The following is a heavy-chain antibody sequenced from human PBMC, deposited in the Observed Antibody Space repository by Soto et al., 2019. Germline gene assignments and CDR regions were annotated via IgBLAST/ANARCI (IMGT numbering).Heavy chain of an antibody. CDR1: GGTFSSYA. CDR2: LIPIFGTA. CDR3: ARSLSIVVVPAATAYYYYGMDV. V-gene: IGHV1-69*01. J-gene: IGHJ6*02. D-gene: IGHD2-2*01. Sequence: QVQLVQSGAEVTKPGSSVKVSCKASGGTFSSYAISWVRQAPGQGLEWMGGLIPIFGTANYAQKFQGRVTITADGSTSTGYMELSSLRSEDTAVYYCARSLSIVVVPAATAYYYYGMDVWGQGTTVTVSS.